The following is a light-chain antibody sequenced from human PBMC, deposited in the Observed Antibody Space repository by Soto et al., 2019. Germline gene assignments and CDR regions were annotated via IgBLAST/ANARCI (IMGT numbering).Light chain of an antibody. CDR2: AAS. J-gene: IGKJ4*01. Sequence: DIQLTQSPSFLSASVGDRVTITCRASQGISSYLAWYQQKPGKAPKLLIYAASTLQSGVLSRFSGSGSGTEFTLTISSLQPEDFATYYCQQLNSYPLTFGGGTKVEIK. CDR3: QQLNSYPLT. CDR1: QGISSY. V-gene: IGKV1-9*01.